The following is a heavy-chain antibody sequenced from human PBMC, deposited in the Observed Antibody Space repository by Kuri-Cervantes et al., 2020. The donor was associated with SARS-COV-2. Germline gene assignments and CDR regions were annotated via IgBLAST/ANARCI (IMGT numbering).Heavy chain of an antibody. J-gene: IGHJ4*02. CDR2: IYYSGST. CDR3: ARSIAAAGAPFDY. Sequence: SETLSLTCAVSGASISSSTYYWGWIRQPPGKGLEWIGSIYYSGSTNYNPSLKSRVTISVDTSKNQFSLKLSSVTAADTAVYYCARSIAAAGAPFDYWGQGTLVTVSS. D-gene: IGHD6-13*01. CDR1: GASISSSTYY. V-gene: IGHV4-39*07.